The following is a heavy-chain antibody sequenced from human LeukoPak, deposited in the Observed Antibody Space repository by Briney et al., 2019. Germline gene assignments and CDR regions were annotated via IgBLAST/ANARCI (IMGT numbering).Heavy chain of an antibody. D-gene: IGHD5-18*01. CDR3: AKPGYSYGYGWFDP. Sequence: GGSLRLSCAASGFLFSNYWMSWVRQAPGKGLEWVSAISGSGGSTYYADSVKGRFTISRDNSKNTLYLQMNSLRAEDTAVYYCAKPGYSYGYGWFDPWGQGTLVTVSS. V-gene: IGHV3-23*01. J-gene: IGHJ5*02. CDR1: GFLFSNYW. CDR2: ISGSGGST.